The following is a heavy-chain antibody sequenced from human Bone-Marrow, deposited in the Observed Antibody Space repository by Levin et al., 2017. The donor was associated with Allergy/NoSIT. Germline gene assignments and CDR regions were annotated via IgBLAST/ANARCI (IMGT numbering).Heavy chain of an antibody. CDR2: IYYSGST. CDR1: GGSISSYY. D-gene: IGHD6-6*01. J-gene: IGHJ5*02. CDR3: ARVRRLTQQLVGFDP. Sequence: MSSETLSLTCTVSGGSISSYYWSWIRQPPGKGLEWIGYIYYSGSTNYNPSLKSRVTISVDTSKNQFSLKLSSVTAADTAVYYCARVRRLTQQLVGFDPWGQGTLVTVSS. V-gene: IGHV4-59*01.